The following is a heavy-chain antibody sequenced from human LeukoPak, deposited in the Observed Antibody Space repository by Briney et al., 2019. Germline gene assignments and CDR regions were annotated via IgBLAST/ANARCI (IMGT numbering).Heavy chain of an antibody. V-gene: IGHV7-4-1*02. CDR1: GYAFTSYA. CDR2: INTNTGNP. Sequence: ASVKVSCKASGYAFTSYAMNWVRQAPGQGLEWMGWINTNTGNPTYAQGFTGRFVFSLDTSVSTAYLQISSLKAEDTAVYYCARAEWELRRDYFDYWGQGTLVTVSS. D-gene: IGHD1-26*01. CDR3: ARAEWELRRDYFDY. J-gene: IGHJ4*02.